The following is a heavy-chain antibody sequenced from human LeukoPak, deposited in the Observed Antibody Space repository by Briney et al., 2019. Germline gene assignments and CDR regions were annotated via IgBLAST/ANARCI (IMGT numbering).Heavy chain of an antibody. CDR2: IRGSGVDT. V-gene: IGHV3-23*01. CDR1: GFTFSSYA. Sequence: PGGSLRLSCAASGFTFSSYAMSWVRQAPGKGLEWASHIRGSGVDTYYADSVKGRFTISRDNSKNTLYLQMNSLRAEDAAVYYCAKRTGANSGFDSWGQGTLVTVSS. D-gene: IGHD1-14*01. CDR3: AKRTGANSGFDS. J-gene: IGHJ4*02.